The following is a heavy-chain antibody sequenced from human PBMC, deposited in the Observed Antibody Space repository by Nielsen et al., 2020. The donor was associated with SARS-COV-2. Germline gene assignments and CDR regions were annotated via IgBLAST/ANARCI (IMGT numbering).Heavy chain of an antibody. CDR2: FDPEDGET. Sequence: ASVKVSCKASGYTFINHDINWVRQAPGKGLEWMGGFDPEDGETIYAQKFQGRVTMTEDTSTDTAYMELSSLRSEDTAVYYCATVELEWGQGTLVTVSS. CDR3: ATVELE. V-gene: IGHV1-24*01. D-gene: IGHD1-1*01. CDR1: GYTFINHD. J-gene: IGHJ4*02.